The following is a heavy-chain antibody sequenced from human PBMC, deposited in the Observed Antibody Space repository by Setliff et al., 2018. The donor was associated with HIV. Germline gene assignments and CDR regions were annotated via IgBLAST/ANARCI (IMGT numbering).Heavy chain of an antibody. J-gene: IGHJ4*02. V-gene: IGHV4-38-2*01. Sequence: LSLTCAVSDYSISSGSYWGWIRQPPGKGLEWIGSITHSGNTYYNPSLKSRVTLSVDTSKNQFSLKLSSVTAADTAVYYCGISSPGYYDILTGYYEGYYFDYWGQGTLVTVSS. CDR3: GISSPGYYDILTGYYEGYYFDY. D-gene: IGHD3-9*01. CDR2: ITHSGNT. CDR1: DYSISSGSY.